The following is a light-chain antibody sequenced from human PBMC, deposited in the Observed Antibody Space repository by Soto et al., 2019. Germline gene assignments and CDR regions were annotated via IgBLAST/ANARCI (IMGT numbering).Light chain of an antibody. Sequence: QSALTQPASVSGSPVRSIAISCTGTSSDVGGYNYVSWYQQHPGKAPKLMVYDVSNRPSGVSNRFSGSKSGNTASLTISGLQAEHEADYYCSSYTSSSTYVFGTGTKVTVL. CDR1: SSDVGGYNY. CDR3: SSYTSSSTYV. CDR2: DVS. V-gene: IGLV2-14*01. J-gene: IGLJ1*01.